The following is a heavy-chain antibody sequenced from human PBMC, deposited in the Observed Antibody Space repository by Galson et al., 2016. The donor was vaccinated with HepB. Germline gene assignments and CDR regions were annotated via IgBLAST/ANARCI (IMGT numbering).Heavy chain of an antibody. V-gene: IGHV4-39*01. CDR3: ARGPMLHGAAHFDF. J-gene: IGHJ4*02. CDR2: MYFRGNT. Sequence: ETLSLTCDVSGASITSSAYYWGWIRQPPGKGLDWIGSMYFRGNTFYSPSLQSRVTISVDTSKNQFSLRLSFVTVADTAVYYCARGPMLHGAAHFDFWGQGIVVTVSS. CDR1: GASITSSAYY. D-gene: IGHD6-13*01.